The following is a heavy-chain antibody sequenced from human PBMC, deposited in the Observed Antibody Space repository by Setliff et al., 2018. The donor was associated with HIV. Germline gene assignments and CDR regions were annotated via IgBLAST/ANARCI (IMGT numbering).Heavy chain of an antibody. CDR3: ARRPMVRGFGRYYFDY. D-gene: IGHD3-10*01. CDR2: IYPSTSA. Sequence: SETLSLTCSVSGGSIGGYSWGWIRQSPGKGLEWIGYIYPSTSANYNPSLESRVRILLDTSKNQFSLRLTSATAADTAVYFCARRPMVRGFGRYYFDYWGQGTLVTVSS. V-gene: IGHV4-4*09. CDR1: GGSIGGYS. J-gene: IGHJ4*02.